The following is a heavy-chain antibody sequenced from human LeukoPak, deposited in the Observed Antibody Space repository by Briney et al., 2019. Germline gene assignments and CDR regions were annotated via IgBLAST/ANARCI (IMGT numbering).Heavy chain of an antibody. CDR2: MNPNSGNT. CDR1: GYTFTSHF. Sequence: VASVTVSCKASGYTFTSHFMHWVRQATGQGLEWMGWMNPNSGNTGYAQKFQGRVTMTRNTSISTAYMELSSLRSDDTAVYYCARAHGYSFDFDYWGQGTLVTVSS. V-gene: IGHV1-8*02. D-gene: IGHD5-18*01. J-gene: IGHJ4*02. CDR3: ARAHGYSFDFDY.